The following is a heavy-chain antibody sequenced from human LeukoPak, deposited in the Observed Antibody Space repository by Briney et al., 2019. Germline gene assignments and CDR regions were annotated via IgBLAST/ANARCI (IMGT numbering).Heavy chain of an antibody. CDR3: ARARKNIAVAGTYYFDY. CDR2: IYYSGST. J-gene: IGHJ4*02. Sequence: SETLSLTCTVSGGSISSGDYYWSWIRQPPGKGLEWIGYIYYSGSTYYNPSLRSRVTISVDTSKNQFSLKLSSVTAADTAVYYCARARKNIAVAGTYYFDYWGQGTLVTVSS. CDR1: GGSISSGDYY. D-gene: IGHD6-19*01. V-gene: IGHV4-30-4*08.